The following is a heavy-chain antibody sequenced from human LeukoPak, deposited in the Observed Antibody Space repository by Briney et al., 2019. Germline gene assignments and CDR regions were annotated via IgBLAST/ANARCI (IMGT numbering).Heavy chain of an antibody. CDR3: AREGARGSFYI. CDR2: IKQDGSEK. V-gene: IGHV3-7*01. CDR1: GFTFSSYW. J-gene: IGHJ3*02. Sequence: GGSLRLSCAASGFTFSSYWINWVRQAPGKGLEWVASIKQDGSEKYYVDSVKGRFTISRDNAKNSLYLQMNSLRAEDTAVYYCAREGARGSFYIWGQGTMVTVSS. D-gene: IGHD1-26*01.